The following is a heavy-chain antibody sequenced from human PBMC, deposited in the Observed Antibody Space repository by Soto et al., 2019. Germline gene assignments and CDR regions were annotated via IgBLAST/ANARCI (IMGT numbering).Heavy chain of an antibody. CDR3: ARAITIFGVVPEIYFDY. CDR2: ISSSSSYT. V-gene: IGHV3-11*06. J-gene: IGHJ4*02. CDR1: GFTFSDYY. Sequence: GGSLRLSCAASGFTFSDYYMSWIRQAPGKGLEWVSYISSSSSYTNYADSVKGRFTISRDNAKNSLYLQMNSLRAEDTAVYYCARAITIFGVVPEIYFDYWGQGTLVTVSS. D-gene: IGHD3-3*01.